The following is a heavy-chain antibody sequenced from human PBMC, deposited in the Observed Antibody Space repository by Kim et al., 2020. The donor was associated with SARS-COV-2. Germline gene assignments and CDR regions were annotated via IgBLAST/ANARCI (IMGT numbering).Heavy chain of an antibody. V-gene: IGHV3-48*04. D-gene: IGHD3-22*01. Sequence: GGSLILSCAASGFTFSSYNMNWVRQAPGKGLEWVSYISSSSSTIFYADSMKGRFTISRDNAKNSLYLQMDSLRAEDTAVYYCARDQSRVTLIGVVRYGM. CDR3: ARDQSRVTLIGVVRYGM. CDR1: GFTFSSYN. CDR2: ISSSSSTI. J-gene: IGHJ6*01.